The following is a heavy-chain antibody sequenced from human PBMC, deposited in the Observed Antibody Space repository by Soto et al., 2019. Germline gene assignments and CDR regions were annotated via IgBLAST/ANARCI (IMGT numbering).Heavy chain of an antibody. CDR2: ISRDGNNK. D-gene: IGHD4-4*01. CDR3: AKDAYTPIRTTAHDSGGLDH. CDR1: GFTFRFYD. J-gene: IGHJ4*02. V-gene: IGHV3-30*18. Sequence: VGSLRLSCATSGFTFRFYDMHWVRQAPGKGLEWVAIISRDGNNKDYGDSVKGRFTISRDNSKNTLYLQMNRLRGEDTAVYYCAKDAYTPIRTTAHDSGGLDHWGRGTLVTVSS.